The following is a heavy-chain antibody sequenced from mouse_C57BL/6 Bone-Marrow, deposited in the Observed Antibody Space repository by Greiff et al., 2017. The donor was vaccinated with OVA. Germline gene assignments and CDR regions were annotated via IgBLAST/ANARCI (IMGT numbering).Heavy chain of an antibody. CDR1: GYTFTSYW. CDR3: ARRYDGSSWYFDV. CDR2: IYPGSGST. J-gene: IGHJ1*03. D-gene: IGHD1-1*01. V-gene: IGHV1-55*01. Sequence: QVQLKQPGAELVKPGASVKMSCKASGYTFTSYWITWVKQRPGQGLEWIGDIYPGSGSTNYNEKFKSKATLTVDTSSSTAYMQLSSLTSEDSAVFYSARRYDGSSWYFDVWGTGTTVTVSS.